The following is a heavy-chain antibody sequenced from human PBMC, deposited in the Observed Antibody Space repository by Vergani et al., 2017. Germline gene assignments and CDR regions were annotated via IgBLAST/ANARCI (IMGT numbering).Heavy chain of an antibody. CDR3: ARHGDIIVVPAASFDY. D-gene: IGHD2-2*01. Sequence: QLQLQESGPGLVKPSDTLSLTCTVPGCSISSSSYYWGWIRQPPGRGLEWIGSIYYSGSTYHNPSLNSRVTISVDTSKNQFSLKLSSVTAADTAVYYCARHGDIIVVPAASFDYWGEGTLVTVSS. CDR2: IYYSGST. CDR1: GCSISSSSYY. V-gene: IGHV4-39*01. J-gene: IGHJ4*02.